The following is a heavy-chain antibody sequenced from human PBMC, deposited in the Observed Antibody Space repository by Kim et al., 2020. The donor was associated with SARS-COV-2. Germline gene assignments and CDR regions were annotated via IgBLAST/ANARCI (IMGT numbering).Heavy chain of an antibody. V-gene: IGHV4-59*01. CDR1: GGSIINYY. CDR2: IFYTGST. CDR3: ARALDNALDP. J-gene: IGHJ5*02. Sequence: SETLSLTCTVSGGSIINYYWSWIRQPPGQGLEWIGFIFYTGSTNYNPSLQSRITLSVDTSKNQFFLELSSGTAADTAVYYCARALDNALDPWGQGTLVTVSS.